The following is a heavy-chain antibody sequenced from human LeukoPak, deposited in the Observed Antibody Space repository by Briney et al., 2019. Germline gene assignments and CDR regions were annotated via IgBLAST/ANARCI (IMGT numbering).Heavy chain of an antibody. CDR3: AKRYGSGSYYFGRGQTADY. V-gene: IGHV3-23*01. J-gene: IGHJ4*02. CDR2: VSDSGGGT. Sequence: GGSLRLSCAASGFTFSSYAMSWVRQAPGKGLEWVSAVSDSGGGTYYADSVKGRFTISRDNSKNTLYLQVSNLRAEDTAVYYCAKRYGSGSYYFGRGQTADYWGQGTLVTVSS. CDR1: GFTFSSYA. D-gene: IGHD3-10*01.